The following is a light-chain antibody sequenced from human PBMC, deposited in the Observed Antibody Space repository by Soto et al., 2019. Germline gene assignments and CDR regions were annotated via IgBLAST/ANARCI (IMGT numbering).Light chain of an antibody. CDR3: QQYGSSPGYT. J-gene: IGKJ2*01. V-gene: IGKV3-20*01. CDR1: QSVSSNY. CDR2: GAF. Sequence: EIVLTQSPATLSLSPGERATLSCRASQSVSSNYLAWYQQKPGQAPRLLIYGAFSRATGIPDRFSGSGSGTDFTLTISRLEPEDFAVYYCQQYGSSPGYTFGQGTKLEIK.